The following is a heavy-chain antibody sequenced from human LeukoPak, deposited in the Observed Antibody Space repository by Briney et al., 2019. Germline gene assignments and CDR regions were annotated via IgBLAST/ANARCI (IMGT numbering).Heavy chain of an antibody. D-gene: IGHD3-10*01. CDR2: IKQDGSEK. V-gene: IGHV3-7*01. CDR3: ARDAVYGSGSPNWFDP. CDR1: GFTFSSYW. J-gene: IGHJ5*02. Sequence: PGGSLRLSCAASGFTFSSYWMSWVRQAPGKGLEWVANIKQDGSEKYYVDSVKGRFTISRDNAKNSLYLQMNSLRAEDTAVYYCARDAVYGSGSPNWFDPWGQGTLVTVSS.